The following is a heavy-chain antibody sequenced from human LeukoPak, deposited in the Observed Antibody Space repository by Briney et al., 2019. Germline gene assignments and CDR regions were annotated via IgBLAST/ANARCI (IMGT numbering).Heavy chain of an antibody. CDR3: ADRAAAGTGYFDY. J-gene: IGHJ4*02. CDR1: GGSISSSNW. CDR2: IYHSGST. Sequence: SETLSLTCAVSGGSISSSNWWSWVRQPPGKGLEWIGEIYHSGSTNYSPSLKSRVTISVDKSKNQFSLKLSSVTAADTAVYYCADRAAAGTGYFDYWGQGTLVTVSS. V-gene: IGHV4-4*02. D-gene: IGHD6-13*01.